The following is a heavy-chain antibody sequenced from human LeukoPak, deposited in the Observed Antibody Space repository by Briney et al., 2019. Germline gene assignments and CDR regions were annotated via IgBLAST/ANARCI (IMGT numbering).Heavy chain of an antibody. CDR3: AGTRGLDYYYGMDV. Sequence: ASVKVSCKASGYTFTSYGISWVRQAPGQGLEWMGWISAYSGNTNYAQKLQGRVTMTTDTSTSTAYMELRSLRSDDTAVYYCAGTRGLDYYYGMDVWGQGTTVTVSS. V-gene: IGHV1-18*01. J-gene: IGHJ6*02. CDR2: ISAYSGNT. D-gene: IGHD3-10*01. CDR1: GYTFTSYG.